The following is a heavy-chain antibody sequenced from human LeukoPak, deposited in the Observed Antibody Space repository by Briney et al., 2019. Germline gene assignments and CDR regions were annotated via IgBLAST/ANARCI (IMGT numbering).Heavy chain of an antibody. V-gene: IGHV4-61*01. CDR2: IYYSGST. CDR3: AREGSTQWLLTPIDDAFDI. CDR1: GGSVSSGSYY. Sequence: PSETLSLTCTVSGGSVSSGSYYWSGIRQPPGEGLEWIGYIYYSGSTNYNPSLKSRVTISVDTSKNQFSLKLSSVTAADTAVYYCAREGSTQWLLTPIDDAFDIWGQGTMVTVSS. D-gene: IGHD3-22*01. J-gene: IGHJ3*02.